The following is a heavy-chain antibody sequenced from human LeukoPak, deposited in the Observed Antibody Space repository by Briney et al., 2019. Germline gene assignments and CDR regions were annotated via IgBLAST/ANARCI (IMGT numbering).Heavy chain of an antibody. Sequence: SETLSLTCTVSGGSISSYYWSWIRQPPGKGLEWIGYIYYSGSTNHNPSLKSRVTISVDTSKNQFSLKLSSVTAADTAVYYCAREFAAAAGIHYFDYWGQGTLVTVSS. CDR2: IYYSGST. D-gene: IGHD6-13*01. V-gene: IGHV4-59*01. CDR1: GGSISSYY. CDR3: AREFAAAAGIHYFDY. J-gene: IGHJ4*02.